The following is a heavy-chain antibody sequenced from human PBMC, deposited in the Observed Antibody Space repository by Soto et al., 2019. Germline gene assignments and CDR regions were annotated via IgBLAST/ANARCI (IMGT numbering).Heavy chain of an antibody. V-gene: IGHV3-30*18. CDR2: ISYDGSNQ. CDR3: GKDQDSGQGSFGS. Sequence: GGSLRLSCAASGFTFNIYGMHWVRQAPDKGLEWVALISYDGSNQYYADSVKGRFNISRDNSKNTLFLKMNSLRADDPALYYCGKDQDSGQGSFGSWGKGTLGTASS. J-gene: IGHJ4*02. CDR1: GFTFNIYG.